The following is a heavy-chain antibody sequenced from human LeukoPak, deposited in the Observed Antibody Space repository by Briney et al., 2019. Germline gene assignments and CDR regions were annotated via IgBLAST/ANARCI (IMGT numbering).Heavy chain of an antibody. D-gene: IGHD2-2*01. CDR1: GYTFPSYG. V-gene: IGHV1-18*04. CDR3: AREMCGSTSCYWEPLSYGMDV. CDR2: ISAYNGNT. J-gene: IGHJ6*04. Sequence: ASVKVSCKASGYTFPSYGISWVRQAPGQGLEGMGWISAYNGNTNYAQKLQGRVTMTTDTSTSTAYMELRSLRSDDTAVYYCAREMCGSTSCYWEPLSYGMDVWGKGTTVTVSS.